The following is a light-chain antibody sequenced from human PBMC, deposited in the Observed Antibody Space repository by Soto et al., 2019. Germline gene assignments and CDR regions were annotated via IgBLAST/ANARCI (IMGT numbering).Light chain of an antibody. CDR1: SSDVGSYNL. Sequence: QSALTQPASVSGSPGQSITISCTGTSSDVGSYNLVSWYQQHPGKAPKLMIYEGSKRTAGVSNRFSGSRSGNTASLTSSGLQAEDEADYFCCSYSGSSTYVFGTWTKLTVL. CDR3: CSYSGSSTYV. J-gene: IGLJ1*01. CDR2: EGS. V-gene: IGLV2-23*01.